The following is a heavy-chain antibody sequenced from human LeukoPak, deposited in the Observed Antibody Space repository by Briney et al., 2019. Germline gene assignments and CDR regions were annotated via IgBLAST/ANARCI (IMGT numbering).Heavy chain of an antibody. CDR2: IRPGDTRT. V-gene: IGHV1-46*01. Sequence: GASVTVSCKASGYTFTAYYIQWVRQAPGQGLEWMGTIRPGDTRTTYAQKFQGRVTMTWDMSTTTGYMELSSLRSEDTAVYYCVREKSGGTYDYWGQGTLVTVSS. CDR1: GYTFTAYY. CDR3: VREKSGGTYDY. D-gene: IGHD3-16*01. J-gene: IGHJ4*02.